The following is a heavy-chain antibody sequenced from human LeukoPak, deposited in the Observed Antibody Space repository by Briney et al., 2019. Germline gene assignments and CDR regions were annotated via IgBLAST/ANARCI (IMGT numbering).Heavy chain of an antibody. CDR1: GYTFTSCD. CDR2: MNPNSGNT. D-gene: IGHD6-19*01. J-gene: IGHJ5*02. V-gene: IGHV1-8*01. CDR3: ARNKRGQWLATTGFDP. Sequence: ASVKVSCKASGYTFTSCDINWVRQATGQGLEWMGWMNPNSGNTGYAQKFQGRVTMTRNTSISTAYMELSSLRSEDTAVYYCARNKRGQWLATTGFDPWGQGTLVTVSS.